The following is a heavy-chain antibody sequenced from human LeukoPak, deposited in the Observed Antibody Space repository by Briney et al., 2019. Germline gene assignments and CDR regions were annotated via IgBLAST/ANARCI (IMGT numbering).Heavy chain of an antibody. Sequence: PSETLSLTCTVSGGSINSYHWSWIRQPPGKGLQWIGCIHYSGSTNYNPSLKSRVTISVDTSKNQFSLKLSSVTAADTAVYYCARTTMVRGTYYMDVWGKGTTVTISS. V-gene: IGHV4-59*01. D-gene: IGHD3-10*01. CDR2: IHYSGST. CDR1: GGSINSYH. CDR3: ARTTMVRGTYYMDV. J-gene: IGHJ6*03.